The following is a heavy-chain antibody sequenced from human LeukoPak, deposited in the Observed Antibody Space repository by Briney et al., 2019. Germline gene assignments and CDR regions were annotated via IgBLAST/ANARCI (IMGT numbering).Heavy chain of an antibody. V-gene: IGHV3-11*06. J-gene: IGHJ4*02. CDR2: ISSSSSSYT. CDR3: ARSPRSLEYDY. D-gene: IGHD3-3*01. Sequence: GGSLRXXCAASGFTXXXXXXXWIRQAPGKXLXXXXYISSSSSSYTNYADSVKGXFTISRDNAKNSLYLQMNSLRAEDTAVYYCARSPRSLEYDYWGQGTLVTVSS. CDR1: GFTXXXXX.